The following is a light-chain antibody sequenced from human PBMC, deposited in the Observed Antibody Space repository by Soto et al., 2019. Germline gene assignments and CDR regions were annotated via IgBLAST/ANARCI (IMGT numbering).Light chain of an antibody. Sequence: IVLTQSPGTLSLSPGERATLSCRASQSVPSNYVAWYQQKPGQAPRLLIYAASSRTTGIPDRFSGCGSGTDFTLTISRLEPEDFAVYYCQQYGSNPSITFGQGTRLEIK. CDR1: QSVPSNY. CDR3: QQYGSNPSIT. J-gene: IGKJ5*01. V-gene: IGKV3-20*01. CDR2: AAS.